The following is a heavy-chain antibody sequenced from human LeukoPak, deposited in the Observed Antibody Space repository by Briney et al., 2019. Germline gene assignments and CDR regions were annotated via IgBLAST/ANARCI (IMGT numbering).Heavy chain of an antibody. CDR2: INHSGST. CDR3: ARGPETQGENWFDP. V-gene: IGHV4-34*01. J-gene: IGHJ5*02. Sequence: PSETLSLTCAVYGGSFSGYYWSWIRQPPGKGLEWIGEINHSGSTNYNPSLKSRVTISVDTPKNQFSLKLSSVTAADTAVYYCARGPETQGENWFDPWGQGTLVTVSS. CDR1: GGSFSGYY.